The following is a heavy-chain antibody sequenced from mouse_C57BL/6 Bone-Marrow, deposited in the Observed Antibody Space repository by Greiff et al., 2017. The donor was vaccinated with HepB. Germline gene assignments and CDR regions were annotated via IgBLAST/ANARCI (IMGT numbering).Heavy chain of an antibody. CDR2: IRNKANGYTT. Sequence: EVMLVESGGGLVQPGGSLSLSCAASGFTFTDYYMSWVRQPPGKALEWLGFIRNKANGYTTEYSASVKGRFTISRDNSQSILYLQMNALRAEDSATYYCARWYNGSSYDYAMDYWGQGTSVTVSS. D-gene: IGHD1-1*01. J-gene: IGHJ4*01. CDR3: ARWYNGSSYDYAMDY. V-gene: IGHV7-3*01. CDR1: GFTFTDYY.